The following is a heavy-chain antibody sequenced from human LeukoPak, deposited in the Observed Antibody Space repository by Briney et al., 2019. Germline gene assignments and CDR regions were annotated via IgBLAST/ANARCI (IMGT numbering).Heavy chain of an antibody. CDR3: AKDGMYSSGWYIDY. V-gene: IGHV3-23*01. CDR1: GFTFSSYA. D-gene: IGHD6-19*01. J-gene: IGHJ4*02. CDR2: IGGSGGST. Sequence: GGSLRLSCAASGFTFSSYAMSWVRQAPGKGLEWVSAIGGSGGSTYYADSVKGRFTISRDNSKNTLYLQMNSLRAEDTAVYYCAKDGMYSSGWYIDYWGQGTLVTVSS.